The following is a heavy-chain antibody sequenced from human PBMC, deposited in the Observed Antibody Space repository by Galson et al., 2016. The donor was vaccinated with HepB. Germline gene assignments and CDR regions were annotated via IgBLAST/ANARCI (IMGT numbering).Heavy chain of an antibody. CDR2: TYYRSKWYY. Sequence: CAISGDSVSGNSAAWNWIRQSPSRGLEWLGRTYYRSKWYYDSAPSLKSRIAINPDTSKNQFSLQLNSVTPEDTAVYFCARGSRASRPYLNHWGQGTLVTVSS. CDR3: ARGSRASRPYLNH. D-gene: IGHD2/OR15-2a*01. V-gene: IGHV6-1*01. CDR1: GDSVSGNSAA. J-gene: IGHJ4*02.